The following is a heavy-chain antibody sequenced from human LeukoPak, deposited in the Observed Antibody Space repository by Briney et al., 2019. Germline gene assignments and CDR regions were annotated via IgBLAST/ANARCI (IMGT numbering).Heavy chain of an antibody. Sequence: GGSLRLSCAASGFTFSSYAMSWVRQASGKGLEWVGRIRSKANSYATAYAASVKGRFTISRDDSKNTAYLQMSSLKTEDTAVYYCTRLVGSGSLNYYYGMDVWGQGTTVTVSS. CDR3: TRLVGSGSLNYYYGMDV. CDR2: IRSKANSYAT. CDR1: GFTFSSYA. D-gene: IGHD3-10*01. V-gene: IGHV3-73*01. J-gene: IGHJ6*02.